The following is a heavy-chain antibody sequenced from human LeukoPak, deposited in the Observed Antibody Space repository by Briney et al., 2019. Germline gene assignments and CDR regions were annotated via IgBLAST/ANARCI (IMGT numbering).Heavy chain of an antibody. CDR3: AGVNYWNYPF. Sequence: GSLRLSCAASGFTFSDYYMTWIRQTPGKGLEWVSYISDTARTKSYADSVKGRFTISRDNAKNSLYLQMNSLRVEDTAVYYCAGVNYWNYPFWGQGTLVTVSS. CDR1: GFTFSDYY. CDR2: ISDTARTK. J-gene: IGHJ4*02. D-gene: IGHD1-7*01. V-gene: IGHV3-11*04.